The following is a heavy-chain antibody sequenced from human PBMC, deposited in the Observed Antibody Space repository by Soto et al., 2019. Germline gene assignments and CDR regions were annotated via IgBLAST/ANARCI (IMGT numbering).Heavy chain of an antibody. CDR3: MRRRFGDPGVDV. V-gene: IGHV3-49*04. J-gene: IGHJ6*01. D-gene: IGHD3-10*01. CDR2: IRSNTHGGTT. Sequence: EVQLVESGGGLVQPGRSLRLSCTASGFTIGDFAASWVRQAPGKGLEWVGFIRSNTHGGTTDYAASVKGRFTISRDDSKSIAYLQMNSLKTEETGVYYCMRRRFGDPGVDVWGQGTTVTVSS. CDR1: GFTIGDFA.